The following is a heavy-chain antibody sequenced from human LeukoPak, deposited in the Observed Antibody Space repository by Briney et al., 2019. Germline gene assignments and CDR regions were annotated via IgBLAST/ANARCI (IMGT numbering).Heavy chain of an antibody. CDR1: GFTFSSYA. CDR2: ISGSGGST. Sequence: GGSLRLSCAAAGFTFSSYAMTWVRQAPGKGLEWVSAISGSGGSTYYADSVKGRFTISRDNSKNTLYLQMNSLRAGDTAVYYCAKDSSGSYFRWFDPWGQGTLVTVSS. D-gene: IGHD3-10*01. CDR3: AKDSSGSYFRWFDP. J-gene: IGHJ5*02. V-gene: IGHV3-23*01.